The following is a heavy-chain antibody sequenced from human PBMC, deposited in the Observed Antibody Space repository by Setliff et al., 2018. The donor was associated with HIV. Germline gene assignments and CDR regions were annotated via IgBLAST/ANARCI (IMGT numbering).Heavy chain of an antibody. D-gene: IGHD3-22*01. Sequence: SVKVSCKASGGTFSNYAISWVRQASGQGLEWMGGIIPIFGTANYAQKFQGRVTITADESTSPAYMELSSLRAEDTAVYYCAIVTELDYYGGSGTTHLLFDFWGQGTLVTVPS. V-gene: IGHV1-69*13. J-gene: IGHJ4*02. CDR2: IIPIFGTA. CDR3: AIVTELDYYGGSGTTHLLFDF. CDR1: GGTFSNYA.